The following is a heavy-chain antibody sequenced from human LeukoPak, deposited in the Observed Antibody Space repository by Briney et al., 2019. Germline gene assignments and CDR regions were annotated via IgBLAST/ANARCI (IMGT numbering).Heavy chain of an antibody. CDR1: GFSISSFP. Sequence: GGSLRLSCADSGFSISSFPFNWVRQAPGKGPEWIAHIRRESEFISYADSVKGRFTISRDNGKKTLYLQMSSLRDEDTAVYFCVRDHDWAFDLWGQGTMVTVSS. D-gene: IGHD3-9*01. CDR3: VRDHDWAFDL. CDR2: IRRESEFI. J-gene: IGHJ3*01. V-gene: IGHV3-48*02.